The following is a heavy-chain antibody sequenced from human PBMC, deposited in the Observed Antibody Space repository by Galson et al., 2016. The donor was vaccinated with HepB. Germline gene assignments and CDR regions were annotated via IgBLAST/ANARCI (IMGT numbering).Heavy chain of an antibody. D-gene: IGHD2-21*01. CDR2: ITSSSTYI. Sequence: SLRLSCAASGFSFRRHSMNWVRQAPGKGLEWVSSITSSSTYIYQADSVRGRFAISRDNAKNSLYLQMNSLRADDTAVYYCARWTVIRPKWFDSWGQGTLVTVSS. CDR1: GFSFRRHS. CDR3: ARWTVIRPKWFDS. V-gene: IGHV3-21*01. J-gene: IGHJ5*01.